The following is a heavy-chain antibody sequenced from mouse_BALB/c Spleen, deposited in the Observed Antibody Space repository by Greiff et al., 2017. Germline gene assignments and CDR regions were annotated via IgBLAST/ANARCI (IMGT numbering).Heavy chain of an antibody. Sequence: DVKLVESGGGLVQPGGSLKLSCAASGFTFSSYGMSWVRQTPDKRLELVATINSNGGSTYYPDSVKGRFTISRDNAKNTLYQQMSSLKSEDTAMYYWDKSAAFITTVVAPDYWGQGTTLTVSS. J-gene: IGHJ2*01. CDR3: DKSAAFITTVVAPDY. V-gene: IGHV5-6-3*01. CDR2: INSNGGST. D-gene: IGHD1-1*01. CDR1: GFTFSSYG.